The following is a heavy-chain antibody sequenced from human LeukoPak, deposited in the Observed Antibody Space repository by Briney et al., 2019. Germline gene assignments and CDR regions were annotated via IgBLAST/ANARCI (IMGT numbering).Heavy chain of an antibody. CDR3: GRTNNNPSLKSRVTISVDASNNQLSLKRTSVTAAYTAVYYCARECPVRDGYFYYYYMDV. CDR1: GGSISGHY. D-gene: IGHD3-10*01. V-gene: IGHV4-59*08. Sequence: SETLSLTCSVSGGSISGHYWSWIRQPPGKGLEWIGYIDYSGSTNNNPSLKRRVIITVDTSNKQPPQMLMHRTGAEHAVYYCGRTNNNPSLKSRVTISVDASNNQLSLKRTSVTAAYTAVYYCARECPVRDGYFYYYYMDVWGKGTTVTISS. CDR2: IDYSGST. J-gene: IGHJ6*03.